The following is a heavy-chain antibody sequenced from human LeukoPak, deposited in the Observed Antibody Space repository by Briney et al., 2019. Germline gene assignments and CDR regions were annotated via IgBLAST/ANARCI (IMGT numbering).Heavy chain of an antibody. D-gene: IGHD2-15*01. V-gene: IGHV3-7*04. Sequence: GGSLRLSCAASGFTLSSYWMTWVRQAPGKGLEWVANIKQDGSEKYYVDSVKGRFSISRDNAKNSLFLQMNSLRAEDTAVYYCARDRSPCSSGRCYSYNWFDPWGQGTLVTVSS. CDR3: ARDRSPCSSGRCYSYNWFDP. J-gene: IGHJ5*02. CDR1: GFTLSSYW. CDR2: IKQDGSEK.